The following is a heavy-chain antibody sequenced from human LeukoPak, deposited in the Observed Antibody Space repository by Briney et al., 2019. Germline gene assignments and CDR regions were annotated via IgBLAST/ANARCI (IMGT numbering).Heavy chain of an antibody. CDR2: ISHTGSTM. Sequence: GGSLRLSCAASGFSFSSYSMNWVRQAPWKGLEWVSYISHTGSTMSYADSVKGRFTISRDNARNSLYLQMNSLRAEDTAVYYCARGSGSYWVWGQGTLVTVSS. CDR3: ARGSGSYWV. D-gene: IGHD3-10*01. V-gene: IGHV3-48*04. J-gene: IGHJ4*02. CDR1: GFSFSSYS.